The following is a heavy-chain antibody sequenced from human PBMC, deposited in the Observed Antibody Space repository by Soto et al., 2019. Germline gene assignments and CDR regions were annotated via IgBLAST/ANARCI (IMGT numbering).Heavy chain of an antibody. CDR1: GFTFSSNS. V-gene: IGHV3-23*01. CDR2: VTANSGRT. Sequence: EVQLLESGGGLVQPGGSLRLSCAASGFTFSSNSMAWVRQAPGQGLEWVSAVTANSGRTYYADSVKGRFTISRDNSKNTLDLQTLSLRADDTDVYYCAKVRRGPKAGTWYLDLWGRGTLVAV. CDR3: AKVRRGPKAGTWYLDL. D-gene: IGHD6-13*01. J-gene: IGHJ2*01.